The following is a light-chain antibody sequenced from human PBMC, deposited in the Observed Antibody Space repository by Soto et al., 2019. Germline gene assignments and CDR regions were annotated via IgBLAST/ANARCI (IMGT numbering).Light chain of an antibody. J-gene: IGKJ4*01. CDR2: RAS. V-gene: IGKV1-5*03. CDR3: QQYNSYPLT. Sequence: DFQRARCPSTLSASVGDRVAITGGASQSISSSLAWYQQKPGKAPKLLIYRASSLESGVPSRFSGSGSGTEFTLTISSLQPDDFATYYCQQYNSYPLTFGGGTKVDI. CDR1: QSISSS.